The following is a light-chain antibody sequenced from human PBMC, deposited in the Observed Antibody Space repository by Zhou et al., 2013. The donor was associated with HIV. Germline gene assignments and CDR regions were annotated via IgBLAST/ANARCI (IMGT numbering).Light chain of an antibody. CDR3: LQHNSYPLT. Sequence: DIQMTQSPTSLSASVGDRVTITCRASQDIGISLNWYQQKPGRAPNLLIYDAFKLETGVSSRFSGSGSGTHFTLTITSLQPEDFATYYCLQHNSYPLTFGGGTKVEI. J-gene: IGKJ4*01. CDR2: DAF. V-gene: IGKV1-33*01. CDR1: QDIGIS.